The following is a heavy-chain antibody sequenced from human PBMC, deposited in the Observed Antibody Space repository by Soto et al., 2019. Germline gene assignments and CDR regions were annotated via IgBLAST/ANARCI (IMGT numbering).Heavy chain of an antibody. V-gene: IGHV1-69*01. CDR3: ARDLLGVGAAGAFEI. CDR1: GGTFSSYA. D-gene: IGHD1-26*01. J-gene: IGHJ3*02. Sequence: QVQLVQSGAEVKKPGSSVKVSCKASGGTFSSYAISWARQAPGQGLEWMGGIIPIFGTANYAQRFQGRVTITADESTSTAYMELSSLRSEDTAVYYCARDLLGVGAAGAFEIWGQGTMVTVSS. CDR2: IIPIFGTA.